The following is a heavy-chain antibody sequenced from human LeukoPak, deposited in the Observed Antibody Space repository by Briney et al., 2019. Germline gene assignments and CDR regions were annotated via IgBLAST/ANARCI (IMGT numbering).Heavy chain of an antibody. J-gene: IGHJ3*02. D-gene: IGHD2-2*01. CDR2: IYYSGST. Sequence: PSETLSLTCTVSGGSISSGDYYWSWIRQPPGKGLEWIGYIYYSGSTNYNPSLKSRVTISVDTSKNQFSLKLSSVTAADTAVYYCAREVVVVPAAPGAFDIWGQGTMVTVSS. CDR1: GGSISSGDYY. CDR3: AREVVVVPAAPGAFDI. V-gene: IGHV4-61*08.